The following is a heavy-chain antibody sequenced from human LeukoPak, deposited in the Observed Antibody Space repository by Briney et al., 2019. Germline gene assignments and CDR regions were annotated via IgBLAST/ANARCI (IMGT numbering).Heavy chain of an antibody. V-gene: IGHV4-59*01. J-gene: IGHJ5*02. CDR1: GGSTSSYY. CDR2: IYYSGST. Sequence: PSETLSLTCTVSGGSTSSYYWSWIRQPPGKGLEWFGYIYYSGSTKYKPSLKSRVTISVDTSKNQFSLKLSSVTAADTAVYYCARSKYYDSSGYENWFDPWGQGTLVTVSS. D-gene: IGHD3-22*01. CDR3: ARSKYYDSSGYENWFDP.